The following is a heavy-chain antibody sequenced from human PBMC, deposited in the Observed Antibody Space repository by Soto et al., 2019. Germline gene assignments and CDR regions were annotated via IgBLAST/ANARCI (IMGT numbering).Heavy chain of an antibody. CDR2: ISAYNGNT. J-gene: IGHJ4*02. CDR3: ARSIASAVDFDY. V-gene: IGHV1-18*01. D-gene: IGHD6-25*01. Sequence: QVQLMQSGAEVKKPGASVKVSCKASGYTFNSYGISWVRQAPGQGLEWMGWISAYNGNTKHAEKLQGRVTMTTDTSTSTAYMELRSLRSDDTAVYYCARSIASAVDFDYWGQGTLVTVSS. CDR1: GYTFNSYG.